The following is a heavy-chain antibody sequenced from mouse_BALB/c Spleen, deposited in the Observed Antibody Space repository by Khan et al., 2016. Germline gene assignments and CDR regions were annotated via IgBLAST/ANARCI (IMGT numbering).Heavy chain of an antibody. CDR3: AREGDAMDY. CDR2: ISSGGSYT. D-gene: IGHD3-3*01. Sequence: EVELVESGGGLVKPGGSLKLSCAASGFTFSSYAMSWVRQSPEKRLEWVAEISSGGSYTYYPDTVTGRFTISRDNAKNTLDLERSSQRSEDTAMYYCAREGDAMDYWGQGTSVTVSS. CDR1: GFTFSSYA. J-gene: IGHJ4*01. V-gene: IGHV5-9-4*01.